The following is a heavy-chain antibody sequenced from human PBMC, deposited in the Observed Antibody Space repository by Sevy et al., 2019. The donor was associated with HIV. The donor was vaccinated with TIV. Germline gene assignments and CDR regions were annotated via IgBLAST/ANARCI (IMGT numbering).Heavy chain of an antibody. CDR2: FSWNSGSI. V-gene: IGHV3-9*01. CDR1: GFTFDDYT. J-gene: IGHJ4*02. Sequence: SLRLSCATSGFTFDDYTMHWVRQAPGKGLEWVSGFSWNSGSIGYADSVKGRFTISRDKAKTTLYLQMTSLRAEDTALYYCAEDISGEGEGSYYFDYWGQGTQVTVSS. D-gene: IGHD3-10*01. CDR3: AEDISGEGEGSYYFDY.